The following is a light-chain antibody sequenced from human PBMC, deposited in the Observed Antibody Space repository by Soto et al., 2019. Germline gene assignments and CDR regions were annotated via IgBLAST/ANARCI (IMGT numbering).Light chain of an antibody. CDR3: SSYTTSSTLEV. J-gene: IGLJ3*02. Sequence: QSVLTQPPSVSAAPGQKVTISCSGSSSNIGNNYVSWYQQLPGTAPKLLIYENNKRPSGIPDRFSGSKSGTSATLGITGLQTGDEADYYCSSYTTSSTLEVFGGGTKLTVL. CDR1: SSNIGNNY. V-gene: IGLV1-51*01. CDR2: ENN.